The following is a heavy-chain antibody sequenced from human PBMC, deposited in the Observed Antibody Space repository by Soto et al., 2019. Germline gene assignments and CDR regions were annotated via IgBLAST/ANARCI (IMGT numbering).Heavy chain of an antibody. CDR3: AQDGPVTSTRQGYFDC. V-gene: IGHV3-23*01. Sequence: GVSLRLSCAASGFTFSDYAMTWVRQDPGKGLEWVSGLSRSGHNTYYADSLKRRFTISRDNSRNTVYLHMNSLRADDTARYYCAQDGPVTSTRQGYFDCWGQGARVTVSS. J-gene: IGHJ4*02. D-gene: IGHD2-8*01. CDR1: GFTFSDYA. CDR2: LSRSGHNT.